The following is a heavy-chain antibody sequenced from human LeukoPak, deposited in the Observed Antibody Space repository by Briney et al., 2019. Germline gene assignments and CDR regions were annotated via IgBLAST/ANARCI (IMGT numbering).Heavy chain of an antibody. CDR3: AKRGYNWNDAFDY. V-gene: IGHV3-23*01. CDR2: ISGSGGST. J-gene: IGHJ4*02. Sequence: GGSLGLSCAASGFTFSSYAMSWVRQAPGKGLEWVSGISGSGGSTYYADSVKGRFTISRDNSKNTLYLQMNSLRAEDTAEYYCAKRGYNWNDAFDYWGQGTLVTVSS. D-gene: IGHD1-1*01. CDR1: GFTFSSYA.